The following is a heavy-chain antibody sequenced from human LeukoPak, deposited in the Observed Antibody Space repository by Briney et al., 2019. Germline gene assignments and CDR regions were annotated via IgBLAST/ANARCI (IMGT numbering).Heavy chain of an antibody. V-gene: IGHV3-66*02. CDR2: IYSGGST. CDR3: ASPASHLISSGYYYVS. Sequence: GGSLRLSCAASGFTVSSNYMSWVRQAPGKGPEWVSVIYSGGSTYYADSVKGRFTISRDNSKNTLYLQMNSLRAEDTAVYYCASPASHLISSGYYYVSWGQGTLVTVSS. J-gene: IGHJ5*02. D-gene: IGHD3-22*01. CDR1: GFTVSSNY.